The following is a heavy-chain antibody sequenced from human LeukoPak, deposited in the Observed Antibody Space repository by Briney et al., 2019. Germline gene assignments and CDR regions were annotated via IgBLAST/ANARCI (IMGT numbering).Heavy chain of an antibody. J-gene: IGHJ4*02. CDR3: ARGLLRFGRYYFDY. D-gene: IGHD3-10*01. CDR2: INHSGST. CDR1: GGSFSGYY. V-gene: IGHV4-34*01. Sequence: SETLSLTCAVYGGSFSGYYWSWIRQPPGKGLEWIGEINHSGSTNYNPSLKSRVTISVDTSKNQFSLKLSSVTAADTAVYYCARGLLRFGRYYFDYWGQGTLVTVSS.